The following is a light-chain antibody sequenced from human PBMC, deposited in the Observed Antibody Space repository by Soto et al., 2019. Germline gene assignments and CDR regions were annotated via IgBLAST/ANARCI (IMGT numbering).Light chain of an antibody. J-gene: IGLJ2*01. CDR2: DNT. CDR3: QSYDTSLSGSKV. CDR1: SSNIGAGYL. Sequence: QSVLTQPPSVSGAPGQRVTISCSGSSSNIGAGYLVHWYQQVPGTAPKPLIYDNTNRPSGVPDRFSGSKSGTSASLAITGLQAEDEADYFCQSYDTSLSGSKVFGGGTKLTVL. V-gene: IGLV1-40*01.